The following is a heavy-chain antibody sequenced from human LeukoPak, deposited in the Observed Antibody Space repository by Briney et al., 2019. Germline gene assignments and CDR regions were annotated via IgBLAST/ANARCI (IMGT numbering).Heavy chain of an antibody. D-gene: IGHD3-22*01. CDR3: ARMYYHDGTASINWFDP. CDR2: MNPNSGNT. Sequence: GASVKVSCKASGYTFTSYDINWVRQATGQGLEWMGWMNPNSGNTAYAKKFQGRVTMTRDTSINTAYMELSGLRSDDTAVYYCARMYYHDGTASINWFDPWGQGTLVTVSS. V-gene: IGHV1-8*01. J-gene: IGHJ5*02. CDR1: GYTFTSYD.